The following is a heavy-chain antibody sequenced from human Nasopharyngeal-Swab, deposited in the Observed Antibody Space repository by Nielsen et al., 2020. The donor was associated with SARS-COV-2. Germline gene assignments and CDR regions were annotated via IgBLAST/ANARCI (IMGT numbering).Heavy chain of an antibody. CDR2: IYYSGGA. D-gene: IGHD3-3*01. CDR3: AKYAHYDFLSGYHLGWFDP. J-gene: IGHJ5*02. Sequence: WIRQPPGKGLERIGYIYYSGGANYNLSLKSRVTISVDTSKNQFSLKLNSVTAADTAVYYCAKYAHYDFLSGYHLGWFDPWGQGTLVTVSS. V-gene: IGHV4-59*01.